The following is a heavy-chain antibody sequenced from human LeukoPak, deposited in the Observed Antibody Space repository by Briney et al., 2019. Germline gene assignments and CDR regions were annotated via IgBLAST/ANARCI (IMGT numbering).Heavy chain of an antibody. J-gene: IGHJ4*02. D-gene: IGHD1-26*01. CDR3: ARVSWELLSPIDY. V-gene: IGHV1-2*02. CDR1: GYTFTGYY. Sequence: GASVKVSCKASGYTFTGYYMHWVRQAPGQGLEWMGWINPNSGGTNYAQKFQGRVTMTRDTSISTAYMELSRLRSDDTAVYYCARVSWELLSPIDYWGQGTLVTVSS. CDR2: INPNSGGT.